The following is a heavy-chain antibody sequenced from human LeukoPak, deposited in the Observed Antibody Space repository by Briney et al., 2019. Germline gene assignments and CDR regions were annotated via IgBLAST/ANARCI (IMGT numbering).Heavy chain of an antibody. CDR1: GGSFSGYY. J-gene: IGHJ4*02. V-gene: IGHV4-34*01. D-gene: IGHD4-17*01. CDR3: ARNYGDCDFDY. CDR2: INHSGST. Sequence: SETLSLTCAVYGGSFSGYYWSWIRQPPGKGLEWIGEINHSGSTNYNPSLKSRFTISVDTSKNQFSLKLSSVTAADTAVYYCARNYGDCDFDYWGQGTLVTVSS.